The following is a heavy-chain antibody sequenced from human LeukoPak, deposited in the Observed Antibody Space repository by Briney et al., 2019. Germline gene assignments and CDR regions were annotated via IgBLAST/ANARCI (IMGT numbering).Heavy chain of an antibody. CDR2: SHYSGST. Sequence: SETLSLTCTVSGGSISSYYWSWIRQPPGQGLEWIGYSHYSGSTNYNPSLKSRVTISVDTSKNQFSLKLSSVTAADTAVYYCSGGGDILTGYYPNFDYWGQGTLVTVSS. V-gene: IGHV4-59*01. CDR1: GGSISSYY. CDR3: SGGGDILTGYYPNFDY. J-gene: IGHJ4*02. D-gene: IGHD3-9*01.